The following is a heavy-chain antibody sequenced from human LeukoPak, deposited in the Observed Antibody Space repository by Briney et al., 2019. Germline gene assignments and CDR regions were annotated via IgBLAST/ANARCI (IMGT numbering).Heavy chain of an antibody. CDR2: FDPEAGKT. J-gene: IGHJ3*02. CDR1: GYTFTDLF. Sequence: ASVKVSCRVSGYTFTDLFIHWVRQAPGKGLEWMGGFDPEAGKTIFAQRFQGRVSLTEDTSIDTAYMELSSLMSEDTAVYHCAADSGRLNRPDAFDIWGQGTMVTVSP. D-gene: IGHD1-26*01. CDR3: AADSGRLNRPDAFDI. V-gene: IGHV1-24*01.